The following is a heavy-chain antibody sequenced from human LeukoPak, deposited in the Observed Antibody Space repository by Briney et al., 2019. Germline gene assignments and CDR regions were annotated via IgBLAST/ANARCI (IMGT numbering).Heavy chain of an antibody. V-gene: IGHV3-53*01. D-gene: IGHD1-26*01. J-gene: IGHJ4*02. Sequence: GGSLRLSCAVSGFSVSDTFMTGVRQDPGKGLQWVSVILDTGITTYADSVKGRFSISRDNSKNTVYLQMNSLSVDDTAVYYCVRDKGVGRTERFDSWGPGTLVTVSS. CDR2: ILDTGIT. CDR3: VRDKGVGRTERFDS. CDR1: GFSVSDTF.